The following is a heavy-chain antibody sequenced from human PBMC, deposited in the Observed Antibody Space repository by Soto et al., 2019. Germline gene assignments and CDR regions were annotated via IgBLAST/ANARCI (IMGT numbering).Heavy chain of an antibody. CDR2: INPNSGGT. CDR3: ARDGGVASVYGMDV. Sequence: ASVKVSCKASGYTPTDYYIHWVRQAPGQGLEWLGWINPNSGGTNYAQKFRGRVTLSRDTSISTSYLELGRLTTDDTAVYYCARDGGVASVYGMDVWG. J-gene: IGHJ6*02. D-gene: IGHD5-12*01. V-gene: IGHV1-2*02. CDR1: GYTPTDYY.